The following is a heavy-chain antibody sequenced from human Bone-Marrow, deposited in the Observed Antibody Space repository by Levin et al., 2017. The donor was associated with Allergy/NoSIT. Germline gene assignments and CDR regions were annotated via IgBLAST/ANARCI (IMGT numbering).Heavy chain of an antibody. J-gene: IGHJ4*02. V-gene: IGHV3-48*01. Sequence: GESLKISCATSGFTFSSYSMNWVRQAPGKGLEWVSYINSSSGTIYYADSVKGRFTISRDNAKKSLYLQMSSLRVKDKAVYYCVRGLQDYWGQGTLVTVSS. CDR1: GFTFSSYS. CDR2: INSSSGTI. CDR3: VRGLQDY.